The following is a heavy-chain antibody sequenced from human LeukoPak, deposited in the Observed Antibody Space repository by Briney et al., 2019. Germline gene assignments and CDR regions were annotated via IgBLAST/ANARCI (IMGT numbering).Heavy chain of an antibody. Sequence: GGSLRLSCAASGFTFSSYAMHWVRQAPGKGLEWVAVISYDGSNKYYADSVKGRFTISRDNSKNTLYLQMNSLRAKDTAVYYCARFPKYCSGGSCYSEDYYYYGMDVWGQGTTVTVSS. CDR3: ARFPKYCSGGSCYSEDYYYYGMDV. D-gene: IGHD2-15*01. V-gene: IGHV3-30-3*01. CDR2: ISYDGSNK. J-gene: IGHJ6*02. CDR1: GFTFSSYA.